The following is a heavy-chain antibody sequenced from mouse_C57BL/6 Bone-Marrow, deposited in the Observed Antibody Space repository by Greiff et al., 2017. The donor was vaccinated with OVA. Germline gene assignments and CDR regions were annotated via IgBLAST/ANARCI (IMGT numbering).Heavy chain of an antibody. CDR3: ARSQDYDWFAY. CDR2: IDPNSGGT. V-gene: IGHV1-72*01. J-gene: IGHJ3*01. Sequence: QVQLQQPGDELVKHGASVKLSCKASGYTFTSYWMHWVKQRPGRGLEWIGRIDPNSGGTKYNEKFKSKATLTVDKPSSTAYMQLSSLTSEDSAVYYCARSQDYDWFAYWGQGTLVTVSA. D-gene: IGHD2-4*01. CDR1: GYTFTSYW.